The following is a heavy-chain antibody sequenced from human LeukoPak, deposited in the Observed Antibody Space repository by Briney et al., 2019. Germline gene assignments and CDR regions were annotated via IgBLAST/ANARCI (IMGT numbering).Heavy chain of an antibody. Sequence: SVKVSCKASGGTFSSYAISWVRQAPGQGLEWMGRIIPIFGTANYAQKFQGRVTITTDESTSTAYMELSSLRSEGTAVYYCARHLQTYYYDSSGYFDYWGQGTLVTVSS. D-gene: IGHD3-22*01. J-gene: IGHJ4*02. V-gene: IGHV1-69*05. CDR1: GGTFSSYA. CDR3: ARHLQTYYYDSSGYFDY. CDR2: IIPIFGTA.